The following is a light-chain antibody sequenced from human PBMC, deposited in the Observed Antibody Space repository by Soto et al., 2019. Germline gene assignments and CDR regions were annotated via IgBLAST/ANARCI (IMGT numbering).Light chain of an antibody. CDR2: EVS. J-gene: IGLJ2*01. Sequence: QSVLTQPPSASGSPGQSVTISCTGTSSDVGGYNYVSWYQQHPGKAPKLMIYEVSKRPSGVPDRFSGSKSGNTASLTVSGLQAEDEADYYCSSYAGSNNFNVVFGRGTKLTVL. CDR3: SSYAGSNNFNVV. CDR1: SSDVGGYNY. V-gene: IGLV2-8*01.